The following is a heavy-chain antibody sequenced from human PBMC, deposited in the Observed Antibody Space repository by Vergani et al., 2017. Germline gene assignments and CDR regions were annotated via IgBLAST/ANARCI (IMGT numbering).Heavy chain of an antibody. CDR1: GGTFSSYA. D-gene: IGHD3-10*01. CDR3: ARPSMVRGVIGYYYMDV. V-gene: IGHV1-69*04. Sequence: QVQLVQSGAEVKKPGSSVKVSCKASGGTFSSYAISWVRQAPGPGLEWMGRIIPILGIANYAQKFRGRVTITADKSTSTAYMELSSLRSEDTAVYYCARPSMVRGVIGYYYMDVWGKGTTVTVSS. J-gene: IGHJ6*03. CDR2: IIPILGIA.